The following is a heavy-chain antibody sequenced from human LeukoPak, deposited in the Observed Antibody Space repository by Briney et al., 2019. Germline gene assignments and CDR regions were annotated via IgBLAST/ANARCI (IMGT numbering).Heavy chain of an antibody. CDR1: GGSISSYY. D-gene: IGHD3-9*01. V-gene: IGHV4-4*07. J-gene: IGHJ3*02. CDR3: ARQSSTYYDVLTGPFDI. Sequence: SETLSLTCTVSGGSISSYYWSWIRQPAGKGLEWIGRIYTSGSTNYNPSLNSRVTMSVDTSKNQFSLNLSSVTAADTAVYYYARQSSTYYDVLTGPFDIWGQGTMVTVSS. CDR2: IYTSGST.